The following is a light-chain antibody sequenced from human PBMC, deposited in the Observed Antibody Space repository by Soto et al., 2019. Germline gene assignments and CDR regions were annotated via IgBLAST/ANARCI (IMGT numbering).Light chain of an antibody. Sequence: QSALTQPASVSGSLGQSITISCTGTSSDIGGYNYVSWYQQHPGKDPKVVIFEVTKRPSGVTSRFSGSKSGNTASLTVSGLQAEDEGDYYCRSYTSSSTVLFGGGTQLTVL. J-gene: IGLJ2*01. CDR1: SSDIGGYNY. CDR2: EVT. V-gene: IGLV2-14*01. CDR3: RSYTSSSTVL.